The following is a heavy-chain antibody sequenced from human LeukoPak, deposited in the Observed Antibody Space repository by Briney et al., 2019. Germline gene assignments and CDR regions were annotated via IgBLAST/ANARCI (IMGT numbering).Heavy chain of an antibody. CDR1: GFTFSSSA. J-gene: IGHJ6*02. D-gene: IGHD4-17*01. CDR2: ISASGGST. Sequence: GGSLRLSCAASGFTFSSSAMSWVRQVPGKGLEWVSGISASGGSTSYADSVKGRFTISRDNAKNSLYLQMNSLRAEDTAVYYCARVTKVTTARTYYYGMDVWGQGTTVTVSS. CDR3: ARVTKVTTARTYYYGMDV. V-gene: IGHV3-23*01.